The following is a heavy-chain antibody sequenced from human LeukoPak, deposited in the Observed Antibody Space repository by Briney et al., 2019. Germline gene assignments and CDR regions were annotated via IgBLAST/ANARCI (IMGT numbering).Heavy chain of an antibody. Sequence: GGSLRLSCAASGFTFSTYWMSWVRQAPGKGLEWVANIKQDGSEKYYLDSVKGRFTISRDNAKNSLYLQMNSLRAEDTAVYYCASGSGSYYRGGYWGQGTLVTVSS. CDR2: IKQDGSEK. D-gene: IGHD3-10*01. J-gene: IGHJ4*02. CDR3: ASGSGSYYRGGY. V-gene: IGHV3-7*01. CDR1: GFTFSTYW.